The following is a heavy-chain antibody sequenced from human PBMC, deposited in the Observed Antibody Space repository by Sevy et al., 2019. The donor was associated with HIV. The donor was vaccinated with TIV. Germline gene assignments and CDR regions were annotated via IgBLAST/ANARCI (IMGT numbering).Heavy chain of an antibody. Sequence: GGSLRLSCAASGFTFSSYSMNWVRQAPGKGLEWVSYISTSSSTIYYADSVKGRFTISRDNAKNSLYLQMNSLRDEDTAVYYCARRRELMVRGVINPLYYYYGMDVWGQGTTVTVSS. J-gene: IGHJ6*02. CDR3: ARRRELMVRGVINPLYYYYGMDV. V-gene: IGHV3-48*02. CDR1: GFTFSSYS. D-gene: IGHD3-10*01. CDR2: ISTSSSTI.